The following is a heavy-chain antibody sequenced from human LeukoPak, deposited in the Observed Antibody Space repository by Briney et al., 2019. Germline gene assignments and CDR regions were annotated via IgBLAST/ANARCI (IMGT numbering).Heavy chain of an antibody. V-gene: IGHV5-51*01. Sequence: GESLKISCQGSGYSFTSYWIGWVRQMPGKGLGWMGIIHPPESDTKYILCFQGQATISADKSIRTAYLQWSSLKASDTAMYYCARHVGIAVVPDRYFDLWGRGTLVTVSS. J-gene: IGHJ2*01. CDR1: GYSFTSYW. CDR2: IHPPESDT. D-gene: IGHD3-22*01. CDR3: ARHVGIAVVPDRYFDL.